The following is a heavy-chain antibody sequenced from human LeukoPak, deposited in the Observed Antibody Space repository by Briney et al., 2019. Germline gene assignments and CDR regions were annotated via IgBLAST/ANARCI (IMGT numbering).Heavy chain of an antibody. Sequence: GGSLRLSCAASGLTFSSYSMNWVRQAPGKGLEWVSSISSSSSYIYYADSVKGRFTISRDNAKNSLYLQMNSLRAEDTAVYYCASASLYYYDSSLPDAFDIWGQGTMVTVSS. CDR2: ISSSSSYI. V-gene: IGHV3-21*01. J-gene: IGHJ3*02. D-gene: IGHD3-22*01. CDR3: ASASLYYYDSSLPDAFDI. CDR1: GLTFSSYS.